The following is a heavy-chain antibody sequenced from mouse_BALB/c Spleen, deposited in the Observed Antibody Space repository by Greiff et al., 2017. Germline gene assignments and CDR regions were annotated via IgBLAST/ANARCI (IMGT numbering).Heavy chain of an antibody. CDR2: ISYDGSN. J-gene: IGHJ3*01. CDR3: ARDQDYDAWFAY. D-gene: IGHD2-4*01. V-gene: IGHV3-6*02. Sequence: EVKLMESGPGLVKPSQSLSLTCSVTGYSITSGYYWNWIRQFPGNKLEWMGYISYDGSNNYNPSLKNRISITRDTSKNQFFLKLNSVTTEDTATYYCARDQDYDAWFAYWGQGTLVTVSA. CDR1: GYSITSGYY.